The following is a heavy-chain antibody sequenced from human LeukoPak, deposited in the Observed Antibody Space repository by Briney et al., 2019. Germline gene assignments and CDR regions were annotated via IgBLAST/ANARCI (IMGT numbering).Heavy chain of an antibody. CDR1: GYSISSGYF. J-gene: IGHJ3*02. CDR2: IYHSGST. D-gene: IGHD2-8*01. CDR3: ARSLEGGVFDI. Sequence: SETLSLTCTVSGYSISSGYFWGWIRQPPGKGLECIGTIYHSGSTYYNPSLKSRVTISVDTSKKQFFLNLTSVTAADTAVYYCARSLEGGVFDIWGQGTMVTVSS. V-gene: IGHV4-38-2*02.